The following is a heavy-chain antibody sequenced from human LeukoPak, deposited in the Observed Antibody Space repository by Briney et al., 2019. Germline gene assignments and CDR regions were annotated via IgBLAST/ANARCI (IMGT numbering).Heavy chain of an antibody. D-gene: IGHD3-22*01. J-gene: IGHJ4*02. CDR3: ARDSTYYYDSSGYYRTFDY. CDR2: ISSGSSYI. Sequence: PGGSLRLSCAASGFTFSSYSMNWVRQAPGKGLEWVSSISSGSSYIYYADSVKGRFTISRDNAKNSLYLQMNSLRAEDTAVYYCARDSTYYYDSSGYYRTFDYWGQGTLVTVSS. V-gene: IGHV3-21*01. CDR1: GFTFSSYS.